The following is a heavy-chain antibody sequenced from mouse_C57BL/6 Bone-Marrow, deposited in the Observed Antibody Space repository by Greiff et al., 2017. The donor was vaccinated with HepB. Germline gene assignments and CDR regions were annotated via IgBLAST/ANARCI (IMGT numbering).Heavy chain of an antibody. CDR2: IRNKANNHAT. D-gene: IGHD2-5*01. J-gene: IGHJ4*01. Sequence: EVMLVESGGGLVQPGGSMKLSCAASGFTFSDAWMDWVRQSPEKGLEWVAEIRNKANNHATYYAESVKGRFTISRDDSKSSDYLQMNSLRAEDTGIYYCTLAYYSNYYAMDYWGQGTSVTVSS. CDR1: GFTFSDAW. CDR3: TLAYYSNYYAMDY. V-gene: IGHV6-6*01.